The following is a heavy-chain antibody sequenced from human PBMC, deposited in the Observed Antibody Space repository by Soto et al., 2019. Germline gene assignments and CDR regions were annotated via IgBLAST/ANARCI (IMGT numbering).Heavy chain of an antibody. V-gene: IGHV1-46*03. CDR2: INPSGGST. CDR3: ARASVSGRRFDY. Sequence: GASVKVSCKASGGTFSSYAISWVRQAPGQGLEWMGVINPSGGSTTYAQKFQGRVTMTRDTSTTTFYMELSSLTSEDTAVYYCARASVSGRRFDYWGEGTLVTVSS. J-gene: IGHJ4*02. D-gene: IGHD6-19*01. CDR1: GGTFSSYA.